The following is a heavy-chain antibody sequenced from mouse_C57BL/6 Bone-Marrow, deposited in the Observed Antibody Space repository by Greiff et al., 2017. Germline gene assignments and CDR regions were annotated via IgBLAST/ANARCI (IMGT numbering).Heavy chain of an antibody. CDR1: GYTFTSYW. CDR3: ARRRSYSYGSSYFDY. Sequence: VQLQQSGPELVKPGASVKLSCKASGYTFTSYWMHWVKQRPGQGLEWIGNINPSNGGTNYNEKFKSKATLTVDKSSSTASMQLSSLTSEDSAVYYWARRRSYSYGSSYFDYWGQGTTLTVSS. CDR2: INPSNGGT. V-gene: IGHV1-53*01. J-gene: IGHJ2*01. D-gene: IGHD1-1*01.